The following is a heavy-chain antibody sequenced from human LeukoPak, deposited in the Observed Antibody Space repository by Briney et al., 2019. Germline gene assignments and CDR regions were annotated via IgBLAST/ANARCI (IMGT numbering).Heavy chain of an antibody. CDR2: ISSSSSYI. CDR1: GFTFSSYS. D-gene: IGHD3-22*01. V-gene: IGHV3-21*01. J-gene: IGHJ3*02. CDR3: ARGKNYYDSSGYQGAFDI. Sequence: GGSLRLSCAASGFTFSSYSMNWVRQAPGKGLEWVSSISSSSSYIYYADSVKGRFTISRDNAKNSLYLQMNSLRAEDTAVYYCARGKNYYDSSGYQGAFDIWGQGTMATVSS.